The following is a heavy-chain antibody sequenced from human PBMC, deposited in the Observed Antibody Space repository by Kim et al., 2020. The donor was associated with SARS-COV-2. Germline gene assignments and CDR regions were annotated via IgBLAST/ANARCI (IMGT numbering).Heavy chain of an antibody. Sequence: SETLSLTCAVYGGSFSGYYWSWIRQPPGKGLEWIGEINHSGSTNYNPSLKSRVTISVDTSKNQFSLKLSSVTAADTAVYYCARKGLRGVRNAFDIWGQGTMVTVSS. D-gene: IGHD3-10*01. CDR3: ARKGLRGVRNAFDI. CDR1: GGSFSGYY. V-gene: IGHV4-34*01. J-gene: IGHJ3*02. CDR2: INHSGST.